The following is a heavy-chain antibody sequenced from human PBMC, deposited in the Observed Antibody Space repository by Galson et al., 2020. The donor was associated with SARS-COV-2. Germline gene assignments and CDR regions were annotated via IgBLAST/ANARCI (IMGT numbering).Heavy chain of an antibody. CDR3: ARARSVRGVIIHFDY. V-gene: IGHV3-33*01. CDR2: IWYDGSNK. D-gene: IGHD3-10*01. CDR1: GFTFSSSG. J-gene: IGHJ4*02. Sequence: TGGSLRLSCAASGFTFSSSGMHWVRQAPGKGLEWVAVIWYDGSNKYYADPVKGRFTIPRGNSKNPLYLQMTSLRAEDTAVYYCARARSVRGVIIHFDYWGQGTLVTVSS.